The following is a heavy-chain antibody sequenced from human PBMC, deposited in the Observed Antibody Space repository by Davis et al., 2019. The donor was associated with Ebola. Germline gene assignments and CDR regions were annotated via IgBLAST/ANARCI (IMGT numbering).Heavy chain of an antibody. J-gene: IGHJ6*04. D-gene: IGHD3-10*01. CDR3: ARGGLSWFRELSYYGMDV. V-gene: IGHV4-59*12. Sequence: SETLSLTCTVSGGSISSYYWSWIRQPPGKGLEWIGYIYYSGSTNYNPSLKSRVTISVDTSKNQFSLKLSSVTAADTAVYYCARGGLSWFRELSYYGMDVWGKGTTVTVSS. CDR1: GGSISSYY. CDR2: IYYSGST.